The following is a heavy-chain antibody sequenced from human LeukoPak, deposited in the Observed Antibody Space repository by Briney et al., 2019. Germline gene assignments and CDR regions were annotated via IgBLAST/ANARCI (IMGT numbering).Heavy chain of an antibody. V-gene: IGHV1-18*01. J-gene: IGHJ6*02. D-gene: IGHD2-2*01. CDR3: ARNPGCSSTSCQFYYYYGMDV. CDR1: GYTFTSYG. Sequence: ASVKVSCKASGYTFTSYGIRWVRQAPGQGLEWMGWISAYNGNTNYAQKLQGRVTMTRDTSTSTVYMELSSLRSEDTAVYYCARNPGCSSTSCQFYYYYGMDVWGQGTTVTVSS. CDR2: ISAYNGNT.